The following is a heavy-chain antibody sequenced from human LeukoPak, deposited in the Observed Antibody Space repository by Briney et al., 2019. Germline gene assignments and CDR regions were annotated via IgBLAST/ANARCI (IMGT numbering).Heavy chain of an antibody. Sequence: PAESLRLSCAASGFTFSSYAMHWVRQAPGKGLEWVAVISYDGSNKYYADSVKGRFTISRDNSKNTLYLQMNSLRAEDTAVYYCARGALTTENCFDYWGQGTLVTVSS. CDR2: ISYDGSNK. CDR3: ARGALTTENCFDY. V-gene: IGHV3-30*04. J-gene: IGHJ4*02. D-gene: IGHD4-11*01. CDR1: GFTFSSYA.